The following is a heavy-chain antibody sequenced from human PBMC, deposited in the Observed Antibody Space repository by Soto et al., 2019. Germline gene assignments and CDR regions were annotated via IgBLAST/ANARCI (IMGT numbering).Heavy chain of an antibody. Sequence: QVQLQESGPGLVKPSQTLSLTCTVSGGSISRGGYYWSWLRQHPGKGLEWIGYIYYSGSTYYNPSLKSRVTISVDTSKNQFSLKLSSVTAADTAVYYCARARRVGAIPFDYWGQGTLVTVSS. CDR3: ARARRVGAIPFDY. CDR1: GGSISRGGYY. V-gene: IGHV4-31*03. D-gene: IGHD1-26*01. J-gene: IGHJ4*02. CDR2: IYYSGST.